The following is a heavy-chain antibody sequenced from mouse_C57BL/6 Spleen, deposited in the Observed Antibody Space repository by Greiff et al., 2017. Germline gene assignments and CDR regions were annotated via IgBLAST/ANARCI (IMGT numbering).Heavy chain of an antibody. Sequence: EVKVVESGGGLVKPGGSLKLSCAASGFTFSDYGMHWVRQAPEKGLEWVAYISSGSSTIYYADTVKGRFTISRDNAKNTLFLQMTSLRSEDTAMYYCARDDYEKVYAMDYWGQGTSVTVSS. CDR1: GFTFSDYG. D-gene: IGHD2-4*01. CDR2: ISSGSSTI. CDR3: ARDDYEKVYAMDY. V-gene: IGHV5-17*01. J-gene: IGHJ4*01.